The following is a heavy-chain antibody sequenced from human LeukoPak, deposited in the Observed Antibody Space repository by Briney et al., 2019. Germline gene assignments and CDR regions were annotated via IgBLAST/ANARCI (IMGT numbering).Heavy chain of an antibody. V-gene: IGHV1-69*05. CDR1: GGTFSSYA. CDR3: ARDIIVVVPAAPYDAFDI. CDR2: IIPIFGTA. J-gene: IGHJ3*02. Sequence: SVKVSCKASGGTFSSYAISWVRQAPGQGLEWMGRIIPIFGTANYAQKFQGRVTITTDESTSTAYMELSSLRSEDTAVYYCARDIIVVVPAAPYDAFDIWGQGIMVTVSS. D-gene: IGHD2-2*01.